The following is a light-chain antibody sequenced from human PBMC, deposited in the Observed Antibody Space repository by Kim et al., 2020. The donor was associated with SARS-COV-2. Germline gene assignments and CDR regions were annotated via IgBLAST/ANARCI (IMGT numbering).Light chain of an antibody. J-gene: IGLJ1*01. CDR3: SSYAGVNTFYV. Sequence: QSALTQPPSASGSRGLSVTISCTGTSSDVGGYNYVSWHQQHPGKAPKLMIYDVNKQPSGVPDRFSGSKSGNTASLTVSGLRAEDEADYYCSSYAGVNTFYVFVTATTVTVL. CDR1: SSDVGGYNY. CDR2: DVN. V-gene: IGLV2-8*01.